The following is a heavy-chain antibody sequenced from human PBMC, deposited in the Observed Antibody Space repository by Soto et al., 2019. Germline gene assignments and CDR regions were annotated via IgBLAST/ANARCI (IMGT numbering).Heavy chain of an antibody. D-gene: IGHD3-16*01. J-gene: IGHJ3*02. CDR3: ASSPRAYDAFDI. V-gene: IGHV1-69*02. Sequence: KVSCKASGVTFSSYTISWLGQAPGQGLEWMGRIIPILGIANYAQKFQGRVTITADKSTSTAYMELSSLRSEDTAVYYCASSPRAYDAFDIWGQGTMVTVSS. CDR2: IIPILGIA. CDR1: GVTFSSYT.